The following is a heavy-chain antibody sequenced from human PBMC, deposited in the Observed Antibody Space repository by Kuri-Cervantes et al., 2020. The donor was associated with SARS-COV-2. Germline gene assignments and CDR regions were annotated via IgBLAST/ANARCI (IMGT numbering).Heavy chain of an antibody. CDR2: IYYSGST. Sequence: SETLSLTCTVSGGSISSQYWSWIRQSPGKGLEWIGYIYYSGSTNYNPSLKSRVTMSVDTSKNQFSLKLSSVTAADTAVYYCAREEAIGSPSQDWGQGTLVTVSS. CDR3: AREEAIGSPSQD. CDR1: GGSISSQY. V-gene: IGHV4-59*11. J-gene: IGHJ4*02. D-gene: IGHD1-26*01.